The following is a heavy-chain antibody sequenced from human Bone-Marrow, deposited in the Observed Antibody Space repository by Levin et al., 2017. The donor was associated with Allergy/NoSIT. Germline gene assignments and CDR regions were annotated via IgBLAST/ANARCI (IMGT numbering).Heavy chain of an antibody. J-gene: IGHJ6*02. Sequence: GESLKISCAASGFTFSSYAMTWVRQAPGKGLEWVSSISRSGDNTNYVDSVKGRFTLSRDNSEHRVHLQMNSLRAEDTAVYYCAKDRLRYSSTWSERHKYYYYGMDFWGQGTTVTVSS. CDR3: AKDRLRYSSTWSERHKYYYYGMDF. CDR2: ISRSGDNT. V-gene: IGHV3-23*02. D-gene: IGHD6-19*01. CDR1: GFTFSSYA.